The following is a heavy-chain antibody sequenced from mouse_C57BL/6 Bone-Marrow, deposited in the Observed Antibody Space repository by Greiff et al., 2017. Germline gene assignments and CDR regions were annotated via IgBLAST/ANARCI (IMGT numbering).Heavy chain of an antibody. J-gene: IGHJ4*01. V-gene: IGHV1-52*01. CDR1: GYTFTSYW. Sequence: QVQLQQPGAELVRPGSSVKLSCKASGYTFTSYWMHWVKQRPIQGLEWIGNIDPSDSETHYHQKFKDKATLTVDKSSSTAYMQLSILTSEASAVYYCARGGLRRGYYCAMDYWGQGTSVTVSS. CDR2: IDPSDSET. D-gene: IGHD2-4*01. CDR3: ARGGLRRGYYCAMDY.